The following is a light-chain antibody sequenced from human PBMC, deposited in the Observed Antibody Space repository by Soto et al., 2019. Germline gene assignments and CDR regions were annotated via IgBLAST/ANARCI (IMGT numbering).Light chain of an antibody. CDR2: EVS. V-gene: IGLV2-14*01. Sequence: QSALTQPASVSGSPGQSITISCTGTSSDVGGYNYVSWYQQHPGKAPKLMIYEVSNRPSGVSNRFPGSKSGNTASLTISGLQAEDEADYYCSSYTSSSTLDVFGTGTKLTVL. CDR1: SSDVGGYNY. CDR3: SSYTSSSTLDV. J-gene: IGLJ1*01.